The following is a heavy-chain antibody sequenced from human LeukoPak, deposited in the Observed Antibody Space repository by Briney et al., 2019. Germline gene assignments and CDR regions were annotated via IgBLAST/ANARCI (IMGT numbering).Heavy chain of an antibody. D-gene: IGHD5-18*01. J-gene: IGHJ4*02. CDR2: MNPNSVNT. V-gene: IGHV1-8*01. CDR3: ARGVTAIDIDS. CDR1: GYTFTSDD. Sequence: ASVKGSCEASGYTFTSDDINWGRQATVQGLEWMGWMNPNSVNTSYAKKFQARVPMTRNTSTSTAYMELSSLRSEDTAVYYCARGVTAIDIDSWGQGTLVTVSS.